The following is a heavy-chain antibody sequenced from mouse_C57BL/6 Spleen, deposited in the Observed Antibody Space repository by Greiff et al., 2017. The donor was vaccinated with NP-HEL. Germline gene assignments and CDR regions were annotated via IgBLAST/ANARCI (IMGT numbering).Heavy chain of an antibody. Sequence: EVQRVESGAELVRPGASVKLSCTASGFNIKDDYMHWVKQRPEQGLEWIGWIDPENGDTEYASKFQGKATITADTSSNTAYLQLSSLTSEDTAVYYCTTRGVYYFDYWGQGTTLTVSS. J-gene: IGHJ2*01. CDR2: IDPENGDT. V-gene: IGHV14-4*01. CDR3: TTRGVYYFDY. CDR1: GFNIKDDY.